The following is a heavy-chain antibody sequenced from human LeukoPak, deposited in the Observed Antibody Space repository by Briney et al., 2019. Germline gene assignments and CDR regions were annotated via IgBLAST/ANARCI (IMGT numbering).Heavy chain of an antibody. CDR2: VNPNSGGT. D-gene: IGHD4-17*01. CDR3: ARARSVTWTFSYSDY. CDR1: GYTFTGYY. Sequence: ASVKVSCKPSGYTFTGYYLHWVRQAPGQGLEWMGWVNPNSGGTNYAKRFEGRVTMTRDTSISTAYMELSRLTSDDTAVYYCARARSVTWTFSYSDYWGRGTLVTVSS. V-gene: IGHV1-2*02. J-gene: IGHJ4*02.